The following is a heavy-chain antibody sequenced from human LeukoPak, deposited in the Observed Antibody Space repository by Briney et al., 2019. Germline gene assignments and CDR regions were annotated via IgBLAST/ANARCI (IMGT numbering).Heavy chain of an antibody. CDR2: INPSRGGT. CDR3: ARGGGRYSSSWEIDY. J-gene: IGHJ4*02. Sequence: ASVKVSCKASGYTFTGYYMRWVRQAPGQGLEWMGWINPSRGGTNSAQKFQGRVTMTRDTSISTAYMDLSSLRSDDAAVYYCARGGGRYSSSWEIDYWGQGTLVTVSS. D-gene: IGHD6-13*01. CDR1: GYTFTGYY. V-gene: IGHV1-2*02.